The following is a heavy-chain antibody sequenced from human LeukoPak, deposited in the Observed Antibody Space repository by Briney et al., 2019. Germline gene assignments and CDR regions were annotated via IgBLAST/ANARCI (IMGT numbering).Heavy chain of an antibody. Sequence: GGSLRLSCAASGFTFSSYSMNWVRQAPGKGLEWVSYISSSSSTMYYADSVKGRFTISRDNAKNSLYLQMNSLRAEDTAVYYCARATRGMVYAYNAFDIWGQGTMVTVSS. CDR1: GFTFSSYS. CDR3: ARATRGMVYAYNAFDI. CDR2: ISSSSSTM. D-gene: IGHD2-8*01. J-gene: IGHJ3*02. V-gene: IGHV3-48*01.